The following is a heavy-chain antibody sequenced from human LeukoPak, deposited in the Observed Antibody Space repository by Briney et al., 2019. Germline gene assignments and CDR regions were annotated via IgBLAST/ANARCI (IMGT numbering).Heavy chain of an antibody. V-gene: IGHV3-23*01. CDR3: AKFEGHPWGTYHHDY. Sequence: GGSLRLSCAASGFIFSNYAMGWVRQAPGKGLEWVSAIFGGGAGSHSAASVKGRFTISRDNSKNTLYLQMTSLRADDTAVYYCAKFEGHPWGTYHHDYWGQGTLVTVSS. J-gene: IGHJ4*02. D-gene: IGHD3-16*01. CDR2: IFGGGAGS. CDR1: GFIFSNYA.